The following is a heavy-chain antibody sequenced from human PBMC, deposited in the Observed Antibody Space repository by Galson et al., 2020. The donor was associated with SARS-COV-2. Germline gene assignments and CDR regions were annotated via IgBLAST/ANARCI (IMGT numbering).Heavy chain of an antibody. V-gene: IGHV3-23*03. CDR1: GFTFSSYA. CDR3: AKYRYGSGWYYFDH. J-gene: IGHJ4*02. Sequence: GESLKISCAASGFTFSSYAMSWVRQAPGRGLEWVSLVYTGGSTSYTDSVKGRFTISRDDSKSTLYLQMNSLRAVDTSLYYCAKYRYGSGWYYFDHWGQGTLVTVSS. D-gene: IGHD6-19*01. CDR2: VYTGGST.